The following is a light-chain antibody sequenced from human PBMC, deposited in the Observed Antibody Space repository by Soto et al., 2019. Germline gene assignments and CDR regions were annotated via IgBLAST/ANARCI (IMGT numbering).Light chain of an antibody. CDR2: WAS. V-gene: IGKV4-1*01. CDR3: QQYSSTPLT. CDR1: QSVFYSSNNKNY. J-gene: IGKJ4*01. Sequence: DIVMTQSPDSLAVSLGERATINCKSSQSVFYSSNNKNYLAWYQQKPGQPPNLLIYWASTRESGVPDRFSVSGSGTDFTLTISSLQAEDVAVYYCQQYSSTPLTFGGGTKVEIK.